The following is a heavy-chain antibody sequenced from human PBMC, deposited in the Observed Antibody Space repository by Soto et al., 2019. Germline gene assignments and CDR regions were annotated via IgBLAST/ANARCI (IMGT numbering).Heavy chain of an antibody. J-gene: IGHJ5*02. V-gene: IGHV4-34*01. CDR1: CGSFSGYY. Sequence: SETLSLTCAVYCGSFSGYYWSWIRQPPWKGLEWIGESNHSGSTNYNPSLKSRVTISVDTSKNQFSLKLSSVTAADTAVYYCARGPNRILGVVIQPRFDPWGQGTRVTVSS. D-gene: IGHD3-3*01. CDR2: SNHSGST. CDR3: ARGPNRILGVVIQPRFDP.